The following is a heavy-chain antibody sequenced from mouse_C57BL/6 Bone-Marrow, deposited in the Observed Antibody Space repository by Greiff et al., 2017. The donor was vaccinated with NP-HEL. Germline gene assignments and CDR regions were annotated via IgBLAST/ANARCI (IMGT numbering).Heavy chain of an antibody. CDR2: IYPGDGDT. CDR1: GYAFSSSW. V-gene: IGHV1-82*01. D-gene: IGHD2-3*01. CDR3: ARYGWLLAWFAY. Sequence: VQLQQSGPELVKPGASVKISCKASGYAFSSSWMNWVKQRPGKGLEWIGRIYPGDGDTNYNGKFKGKATLTADKSSSTAYMQLSSLTSEDSAVYFCARYGWLLAWFAYWGQGTLVTVSA. J-gene: IGHJ3*01.